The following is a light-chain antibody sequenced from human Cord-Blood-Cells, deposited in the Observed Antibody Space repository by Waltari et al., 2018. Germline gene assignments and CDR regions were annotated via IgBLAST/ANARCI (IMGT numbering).Light chain of an antibody. J-gene: IGLJ3*02. V-gene: IGLV6-57*01. Sequence: NFMLTQPHSVSESPGKTVTISCTRSSGSIASNYVQWDQQRPGSSPTPVIYEDNQRPSVVPDRFSGSIDSSSNSVSLTISGLKTEDEADYYCQSYDSSNPHWVFGGGTKLTVL. CDR3: QSYDSSNPHWV. CDR1: SGSIASNY. CDR2: EDN.